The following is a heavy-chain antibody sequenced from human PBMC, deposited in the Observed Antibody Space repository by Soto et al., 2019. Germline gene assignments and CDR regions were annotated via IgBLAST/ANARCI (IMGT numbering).Heavy chain of an antibody. Sequence: GGSLRLSCAASGFTFSSYWMHWVRQAPGKGLVWVSRINSDGSSTSYADSVKGRFTISRDNAKNTLYLQMNSLRAEDTAVYYCARESVLMVYAPIDYWGQGTLVTVSS. CDR1: GFTFSSYW. CDR3: ARESVLMVYAPIDY. CDR2: INSDGSST. J-gene: IGHJ4*02. D-gene: IGHD2-8*01. V-gene: IGHV3-74*01.